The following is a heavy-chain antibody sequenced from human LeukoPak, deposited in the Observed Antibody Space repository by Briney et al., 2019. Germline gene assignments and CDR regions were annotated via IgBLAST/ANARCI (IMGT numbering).Heavy chain of an antibody. J-gene: IGHJ5*01. Sequence: SETLSLTCAVSGGSIDSSSYYWGWIRQPPGKGLEWIGSIFRSGSTYYSASLKSRVSISVDTSKNHIALKLTSVTAADTAVYFCARRVGFYGSGSLNYFDPWGQGILVSVSS. V-gene: IGHV4-39*02. D-gene: IGHD3-10*01. CDR2: IFRSGST. CDR1: GGSIDSSSYY. CDR3: ARRVGFYGSGSLNYFDP.